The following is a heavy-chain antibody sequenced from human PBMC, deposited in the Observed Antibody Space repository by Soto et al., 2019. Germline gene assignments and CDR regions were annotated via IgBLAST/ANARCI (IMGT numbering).Heavy chain of an antibody. V-gene: IGHV4-59*01. CDR2: IYSSGHT. D-gene: IGHD3-10*01. CDR1: GGFTSCGL. J-gene: IGHJ4*02. Sequence: SEAQVPPFTVLGGFTSCGLRRWRREPPGPGQEGPGYIYSSGHTNDNPYIKSRVTMSVDTSKNKFTLKLSSVTAADTGVYCCARSFMVPVDFFDYWGQGTMFTLSS. CDR3: ARSFMVPVDFFDY.